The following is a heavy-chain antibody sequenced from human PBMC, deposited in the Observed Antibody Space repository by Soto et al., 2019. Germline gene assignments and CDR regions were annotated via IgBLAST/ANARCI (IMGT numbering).Heavy chain of an antibody. J-gene: IGHJ4*02. D-gene: IGHD2-2*03. V-gene: IGHV4-31*11. CDR3: AGWGNLGYCSSTSCYMDDY. CDR2: IYYSGST. Sequence: SGTLSLTCAVSGDSISSGYYWAWIRQPPGKGLEWIGYIYYSGSTYYNPSLKSRVTISVDTSKNQFSLKLSSVTAADTAVYYCAGWGNLGYCSSTSCYMDDYWGQGTLVTVSS. CDR1: GDSISSGYY.